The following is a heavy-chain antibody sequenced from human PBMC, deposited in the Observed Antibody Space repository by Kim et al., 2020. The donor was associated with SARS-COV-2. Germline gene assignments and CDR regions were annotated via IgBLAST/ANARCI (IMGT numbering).Heavy chain of an antibody. V-gene: IGHV1-46*01. CDR1: GYTFTSYY. D-gene: IGHD2-15*01. CDR2: INPSGGST. CDR3: ARDPGCSGGSCYYYYYGMDV. J-gene: IGHJ6*02. Sequence: ASVKVSCKASGYTFTSYYMHWVRQAPGQGLEWMGIINPSGGSTSYAQKFQGRVTMTRDTSTSTVYMELSSLRSEDTAVYYCARDPGCSGGSCYYYYYGMDVWGQGTTVTVSS.